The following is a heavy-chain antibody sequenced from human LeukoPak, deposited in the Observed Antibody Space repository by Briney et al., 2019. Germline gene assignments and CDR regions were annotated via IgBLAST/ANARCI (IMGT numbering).Heavy chain of an antibody. Sequence: GESLKISCKGSGYSFTNYWIGWVRQLPGRGLEWMGIIYPGDSDTRYSPSFQGQVTISADKSISTAYLQWSSLKASDTAMYYCAIRGYCSGTSCYTFGFWGQGTLVTVSS. J-gene: IGHJ4*02. CDR2: IYPGDSDT. V-gene: IGHV5-51*01. CDR3: AIRGYCSGTSCYTFGF. CDR1: GYSFTNYW. D-gene: IGHD2-2*02.